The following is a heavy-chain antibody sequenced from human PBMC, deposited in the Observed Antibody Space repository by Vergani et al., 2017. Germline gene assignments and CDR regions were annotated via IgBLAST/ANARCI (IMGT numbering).Heavy chain of an antibody. Sequence: QVQLVQSGAEVKKPGASVKVSCKASGYTFTSYGISWVRQAPGQGLEWVGWISAYNGNTNYAQKVQGRVTMTTDTSTSTAQMELRSLRSDDTAVYYCARDLVGYGDYTWDLYXFDYWGQGTLVTVSS. CDR2: ISAYNGNT. D-gene: IGHD4-17*01. CDR3: ARDLVGYGDYTWDLYXFDY. CDR1: GYTFTSYG. J-gene: IGHJ4*02. V-gene: IGHV1-18*04.